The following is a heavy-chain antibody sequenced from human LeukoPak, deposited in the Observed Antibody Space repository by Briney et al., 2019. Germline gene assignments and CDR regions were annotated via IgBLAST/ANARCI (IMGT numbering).Heavy chain of an antibody. CDR2: INSDGSST. Sequence: PGGSLRLSCAASGFTFSSYWMHWVRQAPGKGLVWVSRINSDGSSTSYADSVKGRLTISRDNAKNTLYLQMNSLRAEDTAVYYCARITMVRGVIKREIDYWGQGTLVTVSS. J-gene: IGHJ4*02. D-gene: IGHD3-10*01. CDR1: GFTFSSYW. V-gene: IGHV3-74*01. CDR3: ARITMVRGVIKREIDY.